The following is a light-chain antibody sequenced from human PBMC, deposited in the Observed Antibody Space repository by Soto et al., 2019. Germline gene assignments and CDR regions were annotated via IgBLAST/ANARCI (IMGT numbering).Light chain of an antibody. Sequence: EIGMTQSPATLSVSPGERATLSCMASQSISSNLAWYQQKPGQAPRLLIYGASTRATGIPARFSGSGSGTEFTLTISSLQSEDFAVYYCQQYNDWPPTFGQGTKVDIK. CDR2: GAS. CDR1: QSISSN. J-gene: IGKJ1*01. CDR3: QQYNDWPPT. V-gene: IGKV3-15*01.